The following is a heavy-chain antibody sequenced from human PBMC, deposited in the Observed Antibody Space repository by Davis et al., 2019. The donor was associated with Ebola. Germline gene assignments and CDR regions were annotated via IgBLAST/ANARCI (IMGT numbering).Heavy chain of an antibody. CDR2: INSDGSST. V-gene: IGHV3-74*01. CDR3: ARYIYSSTWFPDY. J-gene: IGHJ2*01. D-gene: IGHD6-13*01. CDR1: GFTFSNYW. Sequence: GESLKISCAASGFTFSNYWMHWVRQAPGKGLVWVSRINSDGSSTTYADSVKGRFTISRDNAKSTLYLQMDSLRAEDTAVYYCARYIYSSTWFPDYWGRGTLVTVSS.